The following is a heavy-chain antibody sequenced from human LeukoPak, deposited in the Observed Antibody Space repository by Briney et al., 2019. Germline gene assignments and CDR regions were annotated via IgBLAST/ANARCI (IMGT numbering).Heavy chain of an antibody. V-gene: IGHV3-7*01. Sequence: PGGSLRLSCAASGFTFSSHWMSWVRQAPGKGLEWVANIKQDGSEKYFVDSVKGRFTISRDNAKSSLYLQMNSLRAEDTAVYYCARDCGTTGCSLFDYWGQGTLVTVSS. CDR2: IKQDGSEK. J-gene: IGHJ4*02. CDR3: ARDCGTTGCSLFDY. D-gene: IGHD2-2*01. CDR1: GFTFSSHW.